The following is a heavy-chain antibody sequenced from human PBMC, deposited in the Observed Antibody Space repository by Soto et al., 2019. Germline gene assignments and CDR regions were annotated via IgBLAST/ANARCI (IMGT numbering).Heavy chain of an antibody. Sequence: PSVTLSLTCTVSGGSISSGVYYWSWIRQHPGKGLEWIGYIYYSGSTYYNPSLKSRVTISVDTSKNQFSLKLSSVTAADTAVYYCARDLAAGLHYFDYWGQGTLVTVSS. CDR2: IYYSGST. D-gene: IGHD6-13*01. V-gene: IGHV4-31*03. CDR1: GGSISSGVYY. J-gene: IGHJ4*02. CDR3: ARDLAAGLHYFDY.